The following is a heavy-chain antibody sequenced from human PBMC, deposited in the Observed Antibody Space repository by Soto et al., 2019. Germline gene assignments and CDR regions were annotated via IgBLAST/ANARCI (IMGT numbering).Heavy chain of an antibody. CDR3: TRHSVDY. CDR1: GFTFSDAA. V-gene: IGHV3-73*01. J-gene: IGHJ4*02. CDR2: IRAKAYSYAT. Sequence: EVQLVESGGGLVQPGGSLKLSCAASGFTFSDAALHWVRQASGKGLEWVGRIRAKAYSYATAYAASVKGRFTISRDDSKNTAYLQVNGLQTEDTAVYYCTRHSVDYWGQGTLVTVSS.